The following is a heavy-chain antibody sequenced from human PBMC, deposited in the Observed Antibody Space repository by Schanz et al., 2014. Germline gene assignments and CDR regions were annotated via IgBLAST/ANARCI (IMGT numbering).Heavy chain of an antibody. CDR1: GFTFSSYA. V-gene: IGHV3-23*01. CDR3: ATASSPVREAGAGSSFHL. CDR2: ISGSGGST. Sequence: EVQLLESGGGLVQPGGSLRLSCAASGFTFSSYAMSWVRQAPGKGLEWVSAISGSGGSTYYADSVRGRFTMSRDNSKNTLYLQMNSLKIEDTAVYYCATASSPVREAGAGSSFHLWGQGTLVTVSP. D-gene: IGHD6-13*01. J-gene: IGHJ5*02.